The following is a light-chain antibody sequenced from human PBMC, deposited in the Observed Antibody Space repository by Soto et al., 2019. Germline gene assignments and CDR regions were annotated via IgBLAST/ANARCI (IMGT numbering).Light chain of an antibody. J-gene: IGKJ5*01. CDR3: QRSYGPPST. V-gene: IGKV1-39*01. Sequence: DIQMTQSPSSLSAFVGDRVTITCRASQTISNYLNGYQQRPGKAPKLLIYLASSLQSGVPSRVGGSGSGTDFILTISSLQPEDSATYYCQRSYGPPSTFGQGTRLEIK. CDR2: LAS. CDR1: QTISNY.